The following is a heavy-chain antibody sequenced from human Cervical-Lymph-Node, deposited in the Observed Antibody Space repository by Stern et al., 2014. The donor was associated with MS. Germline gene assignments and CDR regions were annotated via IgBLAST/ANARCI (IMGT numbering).Heavy chain of an antibody. Sequence: QVQLVQSGGGLVKPGGSLRLSCAASGFTFSDYYMSWIRQAPGKGLEWVSYVSPTSAVTFYADSMKGRFTISRDNAKNSLFLQINSLRVEDTAVYYCAREGLGYFDSWGQGTLVTVSS. CDR2: VSPTSAVT. V-gene: IGHV3-11*01. CDR3: AREGLGYFDS. D-gene: IGHD6-6*01. J-gene: IGHJ4*02. CDR1: GFTFSDYY.